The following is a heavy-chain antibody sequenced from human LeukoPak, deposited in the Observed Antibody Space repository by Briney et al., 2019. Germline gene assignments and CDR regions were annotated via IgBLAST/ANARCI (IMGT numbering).Heavy chain of an antibody. V-gene: IGHV4-4*07. D-gene: IGHD6-13*01. CDR2: IYHSGSA. CDR1: GGSINNYY. J-gene: IGHJ5*02. Sequence: SETLSLTCTVSGGSINNYYWSWIRQPAGKGLEWIGRIYHSGSADVTPSLKSRATISADGSKNQFSLKLSSVTAADTAVYYCARGDGVASASGGVDPWGQGTLVTVTS. CDR3: ARGDGVASASGGVDP.